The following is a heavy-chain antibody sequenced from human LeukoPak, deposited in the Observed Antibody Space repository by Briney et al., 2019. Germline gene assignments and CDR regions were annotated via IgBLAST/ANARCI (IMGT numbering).Heavy chain of an antibody. Sequence: GRSLRLSCAASGFTFSSYAMHWVRQAPGKGLEWVAVISYDGSNKYYADSVKGRFTISGDNSKNTLYLQMNSLRAEDTAVYYCARINSVGSSRGYYFDYWGQGTLATVSS. CDR1: GFTFSSYA. CDR3: ARINSVGSSRGYYFDY. D-gene: IGHD6-13*01. V-gene: IGHV3-30*04. CDR2: ISYDGSNK. J-gene: IGHJ4*02.